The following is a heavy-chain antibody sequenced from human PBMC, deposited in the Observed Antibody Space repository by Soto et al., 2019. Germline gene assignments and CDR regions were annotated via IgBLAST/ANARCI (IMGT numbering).Heavy chain of an antibody. Sequence: GGSLRLSCAASGFTFSSYAMSWVRQAPGKGLEWVSAISGSGGSTYYADSVKGRFTISRDNSKNTLYLQMNSLRAEDTAVYYCAKDLMYYDFWSGSYRDYYYYGMDVWGQGTTVTVSS. V-gene: IGHV3-23*01. J-gene: IGHJ6*02. D-gene: IGHD3-3*01. CDR3: AKDLMYYDFWSGSYRDYYYYGMDV. CDR2: ISGSGGST. CDR1: GFTFSSYA.